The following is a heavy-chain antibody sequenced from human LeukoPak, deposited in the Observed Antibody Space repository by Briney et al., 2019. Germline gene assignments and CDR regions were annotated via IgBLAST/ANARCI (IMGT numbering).Heavy chain of an antibody. Sequence: GGSLRLSCAASGFTFSRSPMHWVRQAPGKGLEWVAILSHDESNRYYADSVRGRFNISRDDSKNTLYLQMNSLRAEDTAVYYCAREDSSGYLGYNWFDPWGQGTLVTVSS. D-gene: IGHD3-22*01. CDR2: LSHDESNR. V-gene: IGHV3-30*04. J-gene: IGHJ5*02. CDR1: GFTFSRSP. CDR3: AREDSSGYLGYNWFDP.